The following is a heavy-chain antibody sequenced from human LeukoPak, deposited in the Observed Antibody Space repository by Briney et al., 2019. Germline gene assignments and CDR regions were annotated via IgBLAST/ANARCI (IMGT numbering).Heavy chain of an antibody. CDR1: GFTFDKAW. Sequence: GGSLRLSCAASGFTFDKAWMTWVRQAPGKGLEWVSLIYSGGSTYYADSVKGRFTISRDNAKNSLYLQMNSLRAEDTAVYYCARDVKLRYFDWLYDYWGQGTLVTVSS. V-gene: IGHV3-66*01. CDR3: ARDVKLRYFDWLYDY. CDR2: IYSGGST. D-gene: IGHD3-9*01. J-gene: IGHJ4*02.